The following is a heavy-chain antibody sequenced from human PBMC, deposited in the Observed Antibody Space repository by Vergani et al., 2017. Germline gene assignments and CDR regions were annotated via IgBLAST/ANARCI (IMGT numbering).Heavy chain of an antibody. V-gene: IGHV3-43*01. Sequence: EVQLVESGGVVVQPGGSLRLSCAASGFTFDDYTMHWVRQAPGKGLEWVSLISWDGGSTYYADSVKGRFTISRDNSKNSLYLQMNSLRTEDTALYYCAKALAXCSGGSCYSGYFDYWGQGTLVTVSS. CDR2: ISWDGGST. CDR1: GFTFDDYT. CDR3: AKALAXCSGGSCYSGYFDY. D-gene: IGHD2-15*01. J-gene: IGHJ4*02.